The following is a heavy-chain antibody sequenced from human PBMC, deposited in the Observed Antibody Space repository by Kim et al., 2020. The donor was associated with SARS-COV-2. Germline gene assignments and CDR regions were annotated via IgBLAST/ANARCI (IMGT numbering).Heavy chain of an antibody. J-gene: IGHJ4*02. CDR2: IYHSGST. Sequence: SETLSLTCAVSGGSISSGGYSWSWIRQPPGKGLEWIGYIYHSGSTYYNPSLKSRVTISVDRSKNQFSLKLSSVTAADTAVYYCARTTVVTPVEGNYFDYWGQGTLVTVSS. V-gene: IGHV4-30-2*01. D-gene: IGHD4-17*01. CDR3: ARTTVVTPVEGNYFDY. CDR1: GGSISSGGYS.